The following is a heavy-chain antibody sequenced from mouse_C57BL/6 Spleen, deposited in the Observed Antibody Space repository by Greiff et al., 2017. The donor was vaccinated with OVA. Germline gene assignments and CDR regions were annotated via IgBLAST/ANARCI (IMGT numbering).Heavy chain of an antibody. D-gene: IGHD2-4*01. V-gene: IGHV1-82*01. CDR3: ARGDDYDVYYAMDY. Sequence: QVQLQQSGPELVKPGASVKISCKASGYAFSSSWMNWVKQRPGKGLEWIGRIYPGDGDTNYNGKFKGKATLTADKSSSTAYMQLSSLTSEDSAVYVCARGDDYDVYYAMDYWGQGTSVTVSS. CDR1: GYAFSSSW. J-gene: IGHJ4*01. CDR2: IYPGDGDT.